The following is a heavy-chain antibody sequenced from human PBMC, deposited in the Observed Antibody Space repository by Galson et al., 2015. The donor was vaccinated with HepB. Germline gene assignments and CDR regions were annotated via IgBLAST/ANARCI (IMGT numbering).Heavy chain of an antibody. CDR1: GFTFSHYG. D-gene: IGHD3-16*02. Sequence: SLRLSCAASGFTFSHYGMVWVRQVTGKGLEWMSFISRHGDTKLYADSVKGRSSISRDNSGNTLHLLMNSLGAEDTAVYFCGIVPGPMDVWGKGTTVTVSS. CDR3: GIVPGPMDV. V-gene: IGHV3-30*03. J-gene: IGHJ6*03. CDR2: ISRHGDTK.